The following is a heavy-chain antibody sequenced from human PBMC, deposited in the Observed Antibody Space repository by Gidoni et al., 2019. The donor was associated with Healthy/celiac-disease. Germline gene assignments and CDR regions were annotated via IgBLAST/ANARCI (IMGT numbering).Heavy chain of an antibody. D-gene: IGHD6-13*01. CDR2: ISSSSSTI. CDR1: GFTLSIYS. V-gene: IGHV3-48*02. CDR3: ARDRAPNSSSWYFMDDAFDI. Sequence: EVQLVESGGGLVQPGGSLRLSCAASGFTLSIYSMNWVRQAPGKGLELVSYISSSSSTIYYSDSVKGRFTISRDNAKNSLYLQMNSLRDEDTAVYYCARDRAPNSSSWYFMDDAFDIWGQGTMVTVSS. J-gene: IGHJ3*02.